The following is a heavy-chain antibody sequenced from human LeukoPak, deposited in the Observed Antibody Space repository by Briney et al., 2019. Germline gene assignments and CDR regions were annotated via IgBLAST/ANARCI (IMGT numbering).Heavy chain of an antibody. D-gene: IGHD6-13*01. V-gene: IGHV3-20*04. J-gene: IGHJ4*02. Sequence: GGSLRLSCAASGFTFDDYGMSWVRQAPGKGLEWVSGINWNGGSTGYADSVKGRFTISRDNAKNSLYLQMNSLRAEDTALYYCARDSSSWYRGASGYWGQGTLVTVSS. CDR3: ARDSSSWYRGASGY. CDR1: GFTFDDYG. CDR2: INWNGGST.